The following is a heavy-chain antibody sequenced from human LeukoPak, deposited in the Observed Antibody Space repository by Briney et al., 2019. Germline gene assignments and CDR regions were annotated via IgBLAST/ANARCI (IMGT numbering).Heavy chain of an antibody. V-gene: IGHV3-53*01. CDR1: GFTVSSNY. Sequence: GGSLRLSCAASGFTVSSNYMSWVRQAPGKRLEWVSVIYSGGSTYYADSVKGRFTISRDNSKNTLFLQMNSLRAEDTAVYYCARGPLPYGYLDYWGQGTLVTVSS. CDR2: IYSGGST. CDR3: ARGPLPYGYLDY. J-gene: IGHJ4*02. D-gene: IGHD5-18*01.